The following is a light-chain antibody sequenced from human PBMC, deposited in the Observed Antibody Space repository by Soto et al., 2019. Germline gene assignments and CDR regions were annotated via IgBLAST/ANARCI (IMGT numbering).Light chain of an antibody. V-gene: IGKV1-5*03. CDR1: QSISIW. J-gene: IGKJ1*01. CDR2: KTS. CDR3: QHWNDYSWT. Sequence: DIHMTQSPSTLSASVGDRVTITCRASQSISIWLAWYQQKPGKAPTLLIYKTSSLETGVPSRFSGSGSGTEFTLTISSLQTDDFATYYCQHWNDYSWTFGQGTKVEVK.